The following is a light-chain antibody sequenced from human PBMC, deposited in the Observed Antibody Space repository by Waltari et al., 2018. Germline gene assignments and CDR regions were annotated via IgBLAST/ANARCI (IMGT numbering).Light chain of an antibody. Sequence: QSALTQPASVSGSPGQSITISRTGTSSDVGGFNYVSWYPQHTGEAPKLLLSDVTQPPSGVSNRFSGSKSANTASLTISGLQAGDEAHYYCSSYSSISTLVFGGGTKLTVL. CDR3: SSYSSISTLV. V-gene: IGLV2-14*03. J-gene: IGLJ2*01. CDR2: DVT. CDR1: SSDVGGFNY.